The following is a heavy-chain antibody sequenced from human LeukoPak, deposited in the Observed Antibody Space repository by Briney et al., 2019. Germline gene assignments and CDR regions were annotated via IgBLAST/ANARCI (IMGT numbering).Heavy chain of an antibody. V-gene: IGHV3-66*01. CDR3: ARETTAPYRHFDY. CDR1: GFTVTNNY. J-gene: IGHJ4*02. Sequence: GGSLRLSCAASGFTVTNNYMSWVRQAPGKGLEWVSVIYSDGTTYYADSVKGRFTISRDNSKNTLYLQMNSLRAEDTAVYYCARETTAPYRHFDYWGQGTLVTVSS. D-gene: IGHD4-17*01. CDR2: IYSDGTT.